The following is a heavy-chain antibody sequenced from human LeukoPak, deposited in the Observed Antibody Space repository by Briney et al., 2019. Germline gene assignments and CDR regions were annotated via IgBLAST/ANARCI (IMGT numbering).Heavy chain of an antibody. CDR3: ARGRLTPSSGWYGDAFDI. J-gene: IGHJ3*02. CDR1: GYTFTGYY. D-gene: IGHD6-19*01. CDR2: INPNSGGT. V-gene: IGHV1-2*02. Sequence: GASVKVSCKASGYTFTGYYMHWVRQAPGQGLEWMGWINPNSGGTNYAQKFQGRVTMTRGTSISTAYMELSRLRSDDTAVYYCARGRLTPSSGWYGDAFDIWGQGTMVTVSS.